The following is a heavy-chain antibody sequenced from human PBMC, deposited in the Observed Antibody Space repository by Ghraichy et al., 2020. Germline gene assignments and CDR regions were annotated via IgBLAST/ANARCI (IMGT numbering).Heavy chain of an antibody. D-gene: IGHD6-13*01. CDR1: GGSISSSSYY. CDR3: ARHLGPPAAAGHLYDY. J-gene: IGHJ4*02. CDR2: IYYSGST. Sequence: SETLSLTCTVSGGSISSSSYYWGWIRQPPGKGLEWIGSIYYSGSTYYNPSLKSRVTISVDTSKNQFSLKLSSVTAADTAVYYCARHLGPPAAAGHLYDYWGQGTLVTVSS. V-gene: IGHV4-39*01.